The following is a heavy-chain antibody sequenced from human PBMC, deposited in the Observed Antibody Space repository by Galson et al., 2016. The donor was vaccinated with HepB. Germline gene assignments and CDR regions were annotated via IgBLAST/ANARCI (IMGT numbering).Heavy chain of an antibody. CDR1: GFAFGSHW. V-gene: IGHV3-74*01. CDR3: GRDHSVVFTTAYNWFDS. CDR2: INSDGTIS. J-gene: IGHJ5*01. D-gene: IGHD4-23*01. Sequence: SLRLSCAASGFAFGSHWMHWVRQVPGKGLVWVSRINSDGTISNYADSVKGRFTISRDNAKNTLYLQMNSLRVEDTAVYYCGRDHSVVFTTAYNWFDSWGQGTLVTVSS.